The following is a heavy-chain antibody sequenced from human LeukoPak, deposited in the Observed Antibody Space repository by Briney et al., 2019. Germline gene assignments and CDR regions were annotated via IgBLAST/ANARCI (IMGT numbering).Heavy chain of an antibody. J-gene: IGHJ6*03. CDR3: ARVMWELPMVYYYYYMDV. V-gene: IGHV1-8*03. CDR1: GYTFTSYD. CDR2: MNPNSGNT. Sequence: ASVKVSCKASGYTFTSYDINWVRQATGQGLEWMGWMNPNSGNTGYAQKFQGRVTITRNTSISTAYMELSSLRSEDTAAYYCARVMWELPMVYYYYYMDVWGQGILVTVSS. D-gene: IGHD1-26*01.